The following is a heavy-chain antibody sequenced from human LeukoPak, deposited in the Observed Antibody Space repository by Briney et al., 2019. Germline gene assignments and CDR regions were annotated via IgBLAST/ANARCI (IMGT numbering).Heavy chain of an antibody. D-gene: IGHD3-22*01. Sequence: ASVKVSCKASGYTFTSYDINWVRQATGQGLEWMGWMNPNSGDTKYAQKFQGRVTMTRDSSISTAYMELSRLRSDDTAVYYCARDQGSSGSNSFDYWGQGTLVTVSS. CDR2: MNPNSGDT. CDR3: ARDQGSSGSNSFDY. V-gene: IGHV1-2*02. CDR1: GYTFTSYD. J-gene: IGHJ4*02.